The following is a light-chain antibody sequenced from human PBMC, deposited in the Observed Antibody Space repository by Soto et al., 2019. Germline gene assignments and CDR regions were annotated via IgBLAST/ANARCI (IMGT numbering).Light chain of an antibody. CDR1: QGIRID. Sequence: AIQMTQSPSSLYASVGDRVTITCRASQGIRIDLGWYQQKPGKAPKLLIYAASTLQTGVPSRFSGNGSGTDFTLTISSLQPEDFATYYCLQDYNFPWTFGQGTNVEIK. CDR3: LQDYNFPWT. J-gene: IGKJ1*01. CDR2: AAS. V-gene: IGKV1-6*01.